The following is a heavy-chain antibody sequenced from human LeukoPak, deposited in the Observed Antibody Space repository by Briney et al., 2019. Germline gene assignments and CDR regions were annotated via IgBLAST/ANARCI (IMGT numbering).Heavy chain of an antibody. D-gene: IGHD2-2*01. CDR1: GFTFSSYS. V-gene: IGHV3-21*01. Sequence: KPGGSLRLSCAASGFTFSSYSMNWVRQAPGKGLEWVSSISSSSSYIYYADSVKGRFTISRDNAKNSLYLQMNSLRAEDTAVYYCARAGICSSTSCYLRTGNEYYYYYMDVWGKGTTVTVSS. J-gene: IGHJ6*03. CDR2: ISSSSSYI. CDR3: ARAGICSSTSCYLRTGNEYYYYYMDV.